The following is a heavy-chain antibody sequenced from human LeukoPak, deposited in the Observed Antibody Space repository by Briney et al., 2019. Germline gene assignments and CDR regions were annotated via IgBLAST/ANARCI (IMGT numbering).Heavy chain of an antibody. Sequence: RGSLRLSRAASRFTHSSYEMNWVRPAPGKGLEWVSYISSSGSTIYYADSVKGRFTISRDNAKNSLYLEMNSLGGEDTGVYYCARVSGWYGMDVWGQGTTVTVSS. J-gene: IGHJ6*02. CDR3: ARVSGWYGMDV. D-gene: IGHD6-19*01. V-gene: IGHV3-48*03. CDR2: ISSSGSTI. CDR1: RFTHSSYE.